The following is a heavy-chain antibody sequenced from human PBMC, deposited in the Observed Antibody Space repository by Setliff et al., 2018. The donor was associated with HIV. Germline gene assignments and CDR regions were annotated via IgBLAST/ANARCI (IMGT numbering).Heavy chain of an antibody. Sequence: SETLSLTCTVSGGSISNGYYYWSWIRQPAGKGLEWIGHIYTSGSTNYNPSLKSRVTMSVGTSKNQFSLKLSSVTAADTAVYYCARCYYNFWSGYPLDYMDVWGKGTTVTVSS. D-gene: IGHD3-3*01. V-gene: IGHV4-61*09. CDR3: ARCYYNFWSGYPLDYMDV. CDR2: IYTSGST. J-gene: IGHJ6*03. CDR1: GGSISNGYYY.